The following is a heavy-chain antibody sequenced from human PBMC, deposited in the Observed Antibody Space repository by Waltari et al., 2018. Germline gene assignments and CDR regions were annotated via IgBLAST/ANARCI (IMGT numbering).Heavy chain of an antibody. D-gene: IGHD2-15*01. CDR2: LDREDGET. J-gene: IGHJ6*03. CDR3: HLTGRNIVLAGGSPSFYSYMDV. CDR1: GYTLAGLS. V-gene: IGHV1-24*01. Sequence: QVQVEQSGSEVKRPGASVRVSCTIPGYTLAGLSIDWVRQVPAKGLEWLGRLDREDGETTYAQHFQGRITVTEGTSTNTAYMGLRTLVSDDTAVYFCHLTGRNIVLAGGSPSFYSYMDVWGRGTTVSVS.